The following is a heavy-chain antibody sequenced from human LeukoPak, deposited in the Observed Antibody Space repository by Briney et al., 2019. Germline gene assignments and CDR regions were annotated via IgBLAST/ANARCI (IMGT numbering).Heavy chain of an antibody. V-gene: IGHV4-59*08. J-gene: IGHJ4*02. CDR3: ASYDSKGTFDY. D-gene: IGHD3-22*01. CDR2: IYYSGST. CDR1: GDSISSYY. Sequence: SETLSLTCTVSGDSISSYYWSWMRQPPGNGLEWIGHIYYSGSTNYNPSLKSRVTISVDTSKNQFSLKLSSVTAADTAVYYCASYDSKGTFDYWGQGTLVTVSS.